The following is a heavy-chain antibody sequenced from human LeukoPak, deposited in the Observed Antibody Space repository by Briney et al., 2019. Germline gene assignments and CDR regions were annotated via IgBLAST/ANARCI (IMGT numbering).Heavy chain of an antibody. Sequence: SETLSLTCTVSGGSISSYYWSWIRQSPGKGLEWIGYLHYTGSTNYNPSLKSRVIISVDTSKNQFSLKLTSVTAADTAVYYCARVDGSCSGGSCPSGNWFDPWGQGTLVTVSS. D-gene: IGHD2-15*01. V-gene: IGHV4-59*08. CDR3: ARVDGSCSGGSCPSGNWFDP. CDR2: LHYTGST. J-gene: IGHJ5*02. CDR1: GGSISSYY.